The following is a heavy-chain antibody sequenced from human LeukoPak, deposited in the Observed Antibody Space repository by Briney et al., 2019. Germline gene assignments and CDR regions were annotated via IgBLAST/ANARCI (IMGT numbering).Heavy chain of an antibody. V-gene: IGHV4-61*02. CDR2: IYSSGGT. Sequence: SETLSLTCTVSGGSISSGNYYWSWIRQPAGKGLEWIGRIYSSGGTNYNPSLKSRVTISVDTSKNHFSLKLNSVTAADTAVYYCARDGGYYFDYWGQGALVTVSS. CDR1: GGSISSGNYY. J-gene: IGHJ4*02. CDR3: ARDGGYYFDY. D-gene: IGHD3-16*01.